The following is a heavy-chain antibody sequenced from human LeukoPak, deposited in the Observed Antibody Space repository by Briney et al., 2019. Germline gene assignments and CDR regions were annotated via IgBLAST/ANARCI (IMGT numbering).Heavy chain of an antibody. J-gene: IGHJ4*02. Sequence: KSGGSLRLSCAASGFTFSDYYMSWIRQAPGKGLEWVSYISSSGSTIYYADSVKGRFTISRDNAKNSLYLQMNSLRAEDTAVYYCARAKVRVWFRRLGGPCDYWGQGTLVTVSS. CDR1: GFTFSDYY. V-gene: IGHV3-11*01. CDR3: ARAKVRVWFRRLGGPCDY. CDR2: ISSSGSTI. D-gene: IGHD3-10*01.